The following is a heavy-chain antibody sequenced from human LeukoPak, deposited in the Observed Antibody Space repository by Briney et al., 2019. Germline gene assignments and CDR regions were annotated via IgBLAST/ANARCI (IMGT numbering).Heavy chain of an antibody. D-gene: IGHD3-22*01. CDR2: LSGSGGRT. V-gene: IGHV3-23*01. CDR3: AVHYYDTINYSSFDY. CDR1: GFTFSSYA. J-gene: IGHJ4*02. Sequence: GGSLRLSCAASGFTFSSYAMSWVREAPGKGLDWVSTLSGSGGRTYFPDSVKGRFTISRDNSKNTLYLQMNSLRAEDTAVYYCAVHYYDTINYSSFDYWGQGTLVTLSS.